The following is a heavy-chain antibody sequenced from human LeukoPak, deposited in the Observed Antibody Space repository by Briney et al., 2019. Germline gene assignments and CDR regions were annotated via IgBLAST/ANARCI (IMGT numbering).Heavy chain of an antibody. CDR2: ISSSSSTI. CDR1: GFTFSSYS. Sequence: AGESLRLSCAASGFTFSSYSMNWVRQAPGKWLEWVSYISSSSSTIYYADSVEGRFTISRDNAKNSLYLQMNSLRAEDTAVYYCARDGGCSSTSCYSRFNWFDPWGQGTLVTVSS. J-gene: IGHJ5*02. CDR3: ARDGGCSSTSCYSRFNWFDP. V-gene: IGHV3-48*01. D-gene: IGHD2-2*01.